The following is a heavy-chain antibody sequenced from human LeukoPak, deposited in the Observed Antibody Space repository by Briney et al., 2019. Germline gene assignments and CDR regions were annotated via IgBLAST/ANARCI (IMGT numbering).Heavy chain of an antibody. CDR2: ISSGGIT. CDR3: ARARRYRSSWYHDY. J-gene: IGHJ4*02. D-gene: IGHD6-13*01. Sequence: GGSLRLSCAASGFTVSSNYMSWVRQAPGKGLEWVSVISSGGITYYADSVKGRFTISRDNANNSLYLQMNSLRDEDTAVYYCARARRYRSSWYHDYWGQGSLVTVSS. CDR1: GFTVSSNY. V-gene: IGHV3-53*01.